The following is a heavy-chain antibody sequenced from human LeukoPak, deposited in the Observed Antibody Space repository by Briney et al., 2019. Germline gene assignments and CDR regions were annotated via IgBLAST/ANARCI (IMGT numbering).Heavy chain of an antibody. D-gene: IGHD5-18*01. CDR2: IYYNGST. V-gene: IGHV4-30-4*08. J-gene: IGHJ4*02. CDR1: GGSISSGDYY. CDR3: ARVPRGYSYGLLDY. Sequence: PSETLSLTCTVSGGSISSGDYYWSWIRQPPGKGLEWIGYIYYNGSTYYNPSLKSRVTISVDTSKNQFSLKLSSVTAADTAVYYCARVPRGYSYGLLDYWGQGTLVTVSS.